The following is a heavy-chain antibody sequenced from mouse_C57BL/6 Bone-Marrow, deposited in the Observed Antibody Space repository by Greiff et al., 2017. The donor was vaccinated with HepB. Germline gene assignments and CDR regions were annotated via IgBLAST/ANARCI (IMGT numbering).Heavy chain of an antibody. J-gene: IGHJ1*03. CDR3: TRDDHYGTGWYFDV. Sequence: EVQRVESGEGLVKPGGSLKLSCAASGFTFSSYAMSWVRQTPEKRLEWVAYISSGGDYIYYADTVKGRFTISRDNARNTLYLQMSSLKSEDTAMYYCTRDDHYGTGWYFDVWGTGTTVTVSS. D-gene: IGHD2-1*01. V-gene: IGHV5-9-1*02. CDR2: ISSGGDYI. CDR1: GFTFSSYA.